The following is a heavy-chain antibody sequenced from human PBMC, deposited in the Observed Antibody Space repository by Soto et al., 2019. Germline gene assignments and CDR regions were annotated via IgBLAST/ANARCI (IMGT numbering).Heavy chain of an antibody. CDR3: VKSQFSDSGGYPLAS. CDR2: ISYDESDK. Sequence: ESGGGVVQPGSSLRLSCAASGFRFSSYAMHWVRQAPGKGLEWVAVISYDESDKLYADSVRGRFSISKDNTKNTLFLQMNSLRVEDTALYYCVKSQFSDSGGYPLASWGQGTLVTVSS. D-gene: IGHD3-22*01. CDR1: GFRFSSYA. V-gene: IGHV3-30*18. J-gene: IGHJ4*02.